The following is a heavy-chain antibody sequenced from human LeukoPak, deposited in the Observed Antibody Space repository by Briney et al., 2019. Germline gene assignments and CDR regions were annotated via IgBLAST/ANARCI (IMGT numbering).Heavy chain of an antibody. CDR3: TRDTHFYDY. CDR2: ISGSGGST. CDR1: GFTFSSYA. J-gene: IGHJ4*02. V-gene: IGHV3-23*01. Sequence: PGGSLRLSCAASGFTFSSYAMSWIRQAPGKGLEWVSAISGSGGSTYYADSVKGRFTISRDNSKNTLYLQMNSLRVEDTAIYYCTRDTHFYDYWGQGTLVTVSS. D-gene: IGHD2/OR15-2a*01.